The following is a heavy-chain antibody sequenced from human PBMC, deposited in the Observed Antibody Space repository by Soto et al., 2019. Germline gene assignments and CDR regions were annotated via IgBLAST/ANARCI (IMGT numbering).Heavy chain of an antibody. D-gene: IGHD3-9*01. J-gene: IGHJ6*03. CDR1: GYTFTSYD. CDR3: ARGTLSTYYDILTGYYTHMDV. CDR2: MNPNSGNT. Sequence: ASVKVSCKASGYTFTSYDINWVRQATGQGLEWMGWMNPNSGNTGYAQKFQGRVTMTRNTSISTAYMELSSLRSEDTAVYYCARGTLSTYYDILTGYYTHMDVWGKGTTVTVSS. V-gene: IGHV1-8*01.